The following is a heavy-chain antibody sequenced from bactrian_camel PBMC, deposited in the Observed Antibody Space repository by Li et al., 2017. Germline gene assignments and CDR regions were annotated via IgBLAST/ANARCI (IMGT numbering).Heavy chain of an antibody. D-gene: IGHD1*01. CDR1: GYTFNTYG. Sequence: VQLVESGGGSALAGGSVRLSCAASGYTFNTYGWFRQAPGQEREGVAAIDTGDGSTRYADSLKARFTISTDHSWGTRGTLFLQMNRLKPEDTAMYYCAATLAWCPPKLSTAERLFSYWGQGTQVTVS. J-gene: IGHJ4*01. V-gene: IGHV3S26*01. CDR3: AATLAWCPPKLSTAERLFSY. CDR2: IDTGDGST.